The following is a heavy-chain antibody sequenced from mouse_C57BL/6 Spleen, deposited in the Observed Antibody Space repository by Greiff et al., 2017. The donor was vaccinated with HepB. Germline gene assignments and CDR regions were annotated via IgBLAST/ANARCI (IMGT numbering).Heavy chain of an antibody. J-gene: IGHJ2*01. CDR3: ARHDYGSSYFDY. CDR1: GFTFSSYT. V-gene: IGHV5-9*01. CDR2: ISGGGGNT. Sequence: EVKLMESGGGLVKPGGSLKLSCAASGFTFSSYTMSWVRQTPEKRLEWVATISGGGGNTYYPDSVKGRFTISRDNAKNTLYLQMSSLRSEDTALYYCARHDYGSSYFDYWGQGTTLTVSS. D-gene: IGHD1-1*01.